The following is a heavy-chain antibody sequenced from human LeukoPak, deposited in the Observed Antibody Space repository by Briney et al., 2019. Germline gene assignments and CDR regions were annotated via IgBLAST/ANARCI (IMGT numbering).Heavy chain of an antibody. CDR2: ISGSGGST. J-gene: IGHJ4*02. D-gene: IGHD6-19*01. Sequence: GGSLRLSCAASGFTFSSYAMSWVRQAPGKGLEWVSAISGSGGSTYYADSVKGRSTVSRDNSKNTLYLQMNSLRAEDTAVYYCAKGTIAVADTLGGFDYWGQGTLVTVSS. CDR1: GFTFSSYA. CDR3: AKGTIAVADTLGGFDY. V-gene: IGHV3-23*01.